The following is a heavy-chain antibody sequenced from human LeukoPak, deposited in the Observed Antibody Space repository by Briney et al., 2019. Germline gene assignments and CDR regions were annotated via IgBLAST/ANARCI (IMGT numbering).Heavy chain of an antibody. CDR2: IYSGGST. Sequence: GGSLRLSCAASGFTVSSNYMSWVRQAPGKGLEWVSVIYSGGSTYYADSVKGRFTISRDNSKNTLYLQMNSLRAEDTAVYYCARETSTGVDYYGMDVWGQGTTVTVSS. CDR1: GFTVSSNY. J-gene: IGHJ6*02. D-gene: IGHD2-2*01. V-gene: IGHV3-53*01. CDR3: ARETSTGVDYYGMDV.